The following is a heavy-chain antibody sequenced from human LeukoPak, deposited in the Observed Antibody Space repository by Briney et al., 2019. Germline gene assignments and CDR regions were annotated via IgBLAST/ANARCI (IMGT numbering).Heavy chain of an antibody. J-gene: IGHJ4*02. CDR1: GGSFSGYY. D-gene: IGHD3-16*01. CDR3: ARVPRRGGVDY. Sequence: PSETLSFTCAVYGGSFSGYYWSWIRQPPGKGLEWIGEINHSGSTNYNPSLKSRVTISVDTSKNQFSLKLSSVTAADTAVYYCARVPRRGGVDYWGQGTLVTVSS. V-gene: IGHV4-34*01. CDR2: INHSGST.